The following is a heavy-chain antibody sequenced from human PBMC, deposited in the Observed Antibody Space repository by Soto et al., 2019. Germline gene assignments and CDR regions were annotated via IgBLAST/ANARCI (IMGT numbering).Heavy chain of an antibody. CDR1: VVTLSSYA. CDR2: IIPIFGTA. V-gene: IGHV1-69*01. Sequence: QVQLVQSGAEVKKPGSSVKVSCKASVVTLSSYAISWVRQAHGQGLEWMGGIIPIFGTANYAQKFQGRVTITADESTSTAYMELSSLRSEDTAVYYCARGAAMVTYYGMVVWCQGTTVTVFS. CDR3: ARGAAMVTYYGMVV. D-gene: IGHD5-18*01. J-gene: IGHJ6*02.